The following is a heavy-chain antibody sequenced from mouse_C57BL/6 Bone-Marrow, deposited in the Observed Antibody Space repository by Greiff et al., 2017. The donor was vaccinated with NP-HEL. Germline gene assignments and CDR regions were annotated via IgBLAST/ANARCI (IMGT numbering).Heavy chain of an antibody. CDR1: GFTFSSYG. CDR2: ISSGGSYT. D-gene: IGHD2-3*01. Sequence: EVKLVESGGDLVKPGGSLKLSCAASGFTFSSYGMSWVRQTPDKRLEWVATISSGGSYTYYPDSVKGRFTISRDNAKNTLYLQMSSLKSEDTAMYYCASLYDGYFYWYFDVWGTGTTVTVSS. V-gene: IGHV5-6*01. CDR3: ASLYDGYFYWYFDV. J-gene: IGHJ1*03.